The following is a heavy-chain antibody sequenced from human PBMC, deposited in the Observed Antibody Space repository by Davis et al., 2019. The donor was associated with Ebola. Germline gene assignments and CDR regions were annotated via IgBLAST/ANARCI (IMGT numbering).Heavy chain of an antibody. Sequence: MPSETLSLTCTVSGGSISSGGYYWSWIRQHPGKGREWIGYIYYSGSTYYNPSLKSRVTISVDTSKNQFSLKLSSVTAADTAVYYCARSYDFWSGYWFDPWGQGTLVTVSS. J-gene: IGHJ5*02. CDR1: GGSISSGGYY. D-gene: IGHD3-3*01. CDR2: IYYSGST. V-gene: IGHV4-31*03. CDR3: ARSYDFWSGYWFDP.